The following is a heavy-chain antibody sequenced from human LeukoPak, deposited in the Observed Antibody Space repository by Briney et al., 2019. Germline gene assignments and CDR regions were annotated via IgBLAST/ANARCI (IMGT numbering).Heavy chain of an antibody. J-gene: IGHJ4*02. CDR1: GFIFSSYA. CDR2: ISYDGRKK. D-gene: IGHD6-13*01. Sequence: GWSLRLSCAASGFIFSSYAMHWVRQAPGKGLEWVAVISYDGRKKYYADSVKGRSTISRDNSKNTLYLQMNSLRAEDTAVYYCARDTGSAGTGSNWHYFDYWGQGTLVTVSS. CDR3: ARDTGSAGTGSNWHYFDY. V-gene: IGHV3-30*04.